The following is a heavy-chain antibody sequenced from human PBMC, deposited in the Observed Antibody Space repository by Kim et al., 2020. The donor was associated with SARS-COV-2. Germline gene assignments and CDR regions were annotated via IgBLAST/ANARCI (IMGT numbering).Heavy chain of an antibody. CDR3: ARGNFWSGFEDY. D-gene: IGHD3-3*01. V-gene: IGHV4-34*01. Sequence: SETLSLTCAVYGGSLRGYYWSWIRQPPGKGLEWIGEINHGGSTNYNPSLKSRVTISVDTSKNQFSLKLSSVTAADTAVYFCARGNFWSGFEDYWGQGTLVTVSS. CDR1: GGSLRGYY. CDR2: INHGGST. J-gene: IGHJ4*02.